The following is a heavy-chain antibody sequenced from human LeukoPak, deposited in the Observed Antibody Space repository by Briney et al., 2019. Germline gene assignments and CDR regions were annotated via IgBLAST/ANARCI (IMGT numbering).Heavy chain of an antibody. CDR3: ATRVVPDAPQKYYYYYMDV. CDR1: GYTLTELS. V-gene: IGHV1-24*01. D-gene: IGHD2-2*01. Sequence: ASVKVSCKVSGYTLTELSMHWVRQAPGKGLEWMGGFDPEDGETIYAQKFQGRVTMTEDTSTDTAYMELSSLRSEDTAVYYCATRVVPDAPQKYYYYYMDVWGKGTTVTVSS. CDR2: FDPEDGET. J-gene: IGHJ6*03.